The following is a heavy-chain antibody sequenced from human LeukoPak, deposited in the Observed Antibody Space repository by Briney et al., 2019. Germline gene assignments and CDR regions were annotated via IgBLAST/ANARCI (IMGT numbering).Heavy chain of an antibody. J-gene: IGHJ5*02. D-gene: IGHD3-16*02. V-gene: IGHV4-34*01. CDR2: INHSGST. CDR3: ARGRYYDYVWGSYRYNWFDP. CDR1: GGSFSGYY. Sequence: SETLSLTCAVYGGSFSGYYWSWIRHPPGQGLEWIGEINHSGSTNYNPSPKTRVTISVDTSKNQFSMKLSSVTAADTAVYYCARGRYYDYVWGSYRYNWFDPWGQGTLVTVSS.